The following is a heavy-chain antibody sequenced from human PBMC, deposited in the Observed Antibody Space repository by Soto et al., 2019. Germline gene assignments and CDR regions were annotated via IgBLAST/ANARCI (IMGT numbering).Heavy chain of an antibody. J-gene: IGHJ4*02. V-gene: IGHV3-21*01. CDR2: ISSSSSYI. D-gene: IGHD2-2*01. CDR1: GFTFSSYS. Sequence: GGSLRLSCAASGFTFSSYSMNWVRQAPGKGLEWVSSISSSSSYIYYADSVKGRFTISRDNAKNSLYLQMNSLRAEDTAVYYCARDPLPSERYCSSTSCPIDYWGQGTLVTVSS. CDR3: ARDPLPSERYCSSTSCPIDY.